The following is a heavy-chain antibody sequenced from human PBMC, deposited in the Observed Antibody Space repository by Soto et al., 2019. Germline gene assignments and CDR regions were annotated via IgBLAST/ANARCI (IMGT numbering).Heavy chain of an antibody. Sequence: QVQLVQSGAEVKKPGSSVKVSCTASGGTFSSYAISWVRQAPGQGLEWMGGIIPIFGTANYAQKFQGRVTITADESTSTAYMELSSLRSEDSAVYYCARGPYGLMVPYYYFDYWGQGTLVTVSS. J-gene: IGHJ4*02. CDR1: GGTFSSYA. D-gene: IGHD3-10*01. V-gene: IGHV1-69*01. CDR2: IIPIFGTA. CDR3: ARGPYGLMVPYYYFDY.